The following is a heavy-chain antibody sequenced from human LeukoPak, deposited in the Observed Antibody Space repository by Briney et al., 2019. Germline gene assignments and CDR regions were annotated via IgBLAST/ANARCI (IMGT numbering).Heavy chain of an antibody. Sequence: GGSLRLSCAASGFIFDEYTMHWVRQAPGQGPEWVSFISWDGSSIYYTDSVKGRFTISRDNTKNSLYLQMNRLRTEDTAFYYCVKGRDKSVVKWFDSWGQGTLVTVSS. V-gene: IGHV3-43*01. J-gene: IGHJ5*01. CDR2: ISWDGSSI. D-gene: IGHD2-21*01. CDR1: GFIFDEYT. CDR3: VKGRDKSVVKWFDS.